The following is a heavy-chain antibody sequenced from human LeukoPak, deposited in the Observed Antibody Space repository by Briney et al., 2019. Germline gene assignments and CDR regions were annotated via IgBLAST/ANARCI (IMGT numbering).Heavy chain of an antibody. CDR1: GFTFSSYS. CDR2: ISSSSSYI. D-gene: IGHD3-10*01. CDR3: ARTMYDFHRGVGFDI. Sequence: GGSLRLSCAASGFTFSSYSMNWVRQAPGKGLEWVSSISSSSSYIYYADSVKGRFTISRDNSKNTLYFQMNSLRAEDTAVYYCARTMYDFHRGVGFDIWGQGTMVTVSS. J-gene: IGHJ3*02. V-gene: IGHV3-21*04.